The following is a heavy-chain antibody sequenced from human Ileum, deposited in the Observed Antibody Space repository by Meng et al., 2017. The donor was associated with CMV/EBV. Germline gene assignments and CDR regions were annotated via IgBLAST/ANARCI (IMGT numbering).Heavy chain of an antibody. CDR1: FSFTNAW. CDR2: IKDKSDGGTT. D-gene: IGHD2-15*01. V-gene: IGHV3-15*07. CDR3: ATPGAVAPGTRGRFDY. Sequence: FSFTNAWMNWVRQAPGKGLEWVGRIKDKSDGGTTDYAAPVKGRFIVSRDDSENTLYLQMNSLKTEDTAVYYCATPGAVAPGTRGRFDYWGQGTLVTVSS. J-gene: IGHJ4*02.